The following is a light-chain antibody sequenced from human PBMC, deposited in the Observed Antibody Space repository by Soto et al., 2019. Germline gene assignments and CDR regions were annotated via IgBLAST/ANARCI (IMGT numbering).Light chain of an antibody. V-gene: IGLV2-14*01. CDR1: SSDVGGYNY. J-gene: IGLJ1*01. CDR2: EVS. CDR3: CSYTDSRTHI. Sequence: QSALTQPASVSGSPGQSITIPCTGTSSDVGGYNYVSWYQQHPGKAPKLIIFEVSYRPSGISNRFSASKSGDTASLTISGLQADDEADYYCCSYTDSRTHIFGRGTKVTVL.